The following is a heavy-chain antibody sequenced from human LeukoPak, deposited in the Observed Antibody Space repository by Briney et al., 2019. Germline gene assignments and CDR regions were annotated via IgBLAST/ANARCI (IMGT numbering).Heavy chain of an antibody. D-gene: IGHD3-10*01. CDR2: ISGSGGST. Sequence: GGSLRLSCAASGFTFSSYAMSWVRQAPGKGLEWVSAISGSGGSTYYADSVKGRFTISRDNSKNTLYLQMNSLRAEDTAVYYCAKEKGSYYYGSGSYLYYFDYWGQGTLVTVSS. CDR3: AKEKGSYYYGSGSYLYYFDY. CDR1: GFTFSSYA. V-gene: IGHV3-23*01. J-gene: IGHJ4*02.